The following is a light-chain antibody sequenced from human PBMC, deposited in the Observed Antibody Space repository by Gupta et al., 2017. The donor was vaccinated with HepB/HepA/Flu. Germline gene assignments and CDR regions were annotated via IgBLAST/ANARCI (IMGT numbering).Light chain of an antibody. V-gene: IGKV1-5*03. CDR2: EAS. CDR3: QQNNSYPFT. J-gene: IGKJ2*01. CDR1: QSISTW. Sequence: EMTQSPSTLSASVGERVTIPCRASQSISTWLAWYQQKPGKAPNLLIYEASSLESRVPSRCSGSGSGTEFPLIISSLQHDDVATYYCQQNNSYPFTFGQGTKLEIK.